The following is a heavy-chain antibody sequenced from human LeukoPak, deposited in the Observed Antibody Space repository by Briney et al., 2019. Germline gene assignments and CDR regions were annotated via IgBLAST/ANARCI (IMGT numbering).Heavy chain of an antibody. CDR1: GGPISSYY. D-gene: IGHD1-1*01. CDR3: AREGTAGTNLNWFDP. J-gene: IGHJ5*02. V-gene: IGHV4-59*01. Sequence: SETLSLTCTVSGGPISSYYWSWLRQPPGKGLEWIGYIYYSGSTNFNHSLRSLVTISVATSKNQFSLQRSSVAAADTALYYWAREGTAGTNLNWFDPWGQGTLVTVSS. CDR2: IYYSGST.